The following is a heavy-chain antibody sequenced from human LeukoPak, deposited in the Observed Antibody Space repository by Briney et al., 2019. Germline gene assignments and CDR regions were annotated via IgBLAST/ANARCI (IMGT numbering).Heavy chain of an antibody. V-gene: IGHV1-46*01. Sequence: ASVKVSCKASGYTFTSYYMHWVRQAPGQGLEWMGIINPSGGSTSYVQKFQGRVTMTRDTSTSTVYMELSSLRSEDTAVYYCARDRRGGQQLVREYFDYWGQGTLVTVSS. CDR3: ARDRRGGQQLVREYFDY. J-gene: IGHJ4*02. CDR2: INPSGGST. D-gene: IGHD6-13*01. CDR1: GYTFTSYY.